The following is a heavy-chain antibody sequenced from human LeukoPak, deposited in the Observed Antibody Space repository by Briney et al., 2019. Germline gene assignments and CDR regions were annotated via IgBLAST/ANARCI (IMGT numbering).Heavy chain of an antibody. CDR3: ARHDSYIPY. V-gene: IGHV3-23*01. CDR2: ISDVEFST. CDR1: GFTFNNYA. J-gene: IGHJ4*02. Sequence: QAGGSLRLSCAASGFTFNNYAMSWVRQAPGKGLEWVSGISDVEFSTYYTDCVKGRFTISRDNSKNTVYMQMNNLRTGDTAVYFCARHDSYIPYWGQGTLVTVS. D-gene: IGHD3-10*01.